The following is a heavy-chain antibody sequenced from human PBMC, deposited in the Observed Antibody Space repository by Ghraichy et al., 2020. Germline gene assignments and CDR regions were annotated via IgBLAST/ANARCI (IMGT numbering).Heavy chain of an antibody. J-gene: IGHJ4*02. D-gene: IGHD1-20*01. CDR1: GFSFSDYV. V-gene: IGHV3-30*02. CDR2: IRYDGSDE. Sequence: GESLNISCAASGFSFSDYVLHWVRQAPGKGLEWVAYIRYDGSDEYYLDAVKGRFTISRDNSKKTLYLQMNRLKPEDTAMYYCAKGSEGIIGNVWGQGTLVTVSS. CDR3: AKGSEGIIGNV.